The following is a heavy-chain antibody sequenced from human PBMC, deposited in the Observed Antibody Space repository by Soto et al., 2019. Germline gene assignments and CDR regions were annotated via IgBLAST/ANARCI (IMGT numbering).Heavy chain of an antibody. V-gene: IGHV4-31*03. CDR1: GGSISSGGYY. CDR3: ARGRGSGSWPFDY. D-gene: IGHD3-10*01. J-gene: IGHJ4*02. CDR2: IYYSGST. Sequence: QVQLQESGPGLVKPSQTLSLTCTVSGGSISSGGYYWSWIRQHPGKGLEWIGYIYYSGSTYYNPSVRCRVTISVDPSKDQFALKLSSVTAADTAVYYCARGRGSGSWPFDYWGQGTLVTVSS.